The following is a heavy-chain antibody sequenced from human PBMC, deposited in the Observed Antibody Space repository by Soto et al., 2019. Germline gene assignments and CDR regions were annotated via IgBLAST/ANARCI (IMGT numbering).Heavy chain of an antibody. CDR3: ARAYGANCFDF. J-gene: IGHJ4*02. D-gene: IGHD4-17*01. CDR1: GGSIRSYY. CDR2: IYYSGST. Sequence: QVQLQESGPGLVKPSETLSLTCTVSGGSIRSYYWSWIRQPPGKGLEWIGYIYYSGSTNYNPSLKSRVTTSVDTSKNQFSRRLSSVTAADTAVYYCARAYGANCFDFWGRGTLVTVSS. V-gene: IGHV4-59*01.